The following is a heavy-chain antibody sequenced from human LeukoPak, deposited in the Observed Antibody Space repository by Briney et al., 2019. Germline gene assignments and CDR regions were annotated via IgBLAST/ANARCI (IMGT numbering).Heavy chain of an antibody. V-gene: IGHV1-69-2*01. J-gene: IGHJ3*02. Sequence: ASVKVSCKASGYTFTSYDINWVRQAPGKGLEWMGLVDPEDGETIYAEKFQGRVTITADTSTDTAYMELSSLRSEDTAVYYCAAVLDYGDYGDNAFDIWGQGTMVTVSS. CDR2: VDPEDGET. D-gene: IGHD4-17*01. CDR1: GYTFTSYD. CDR3: AAVLDYGDYGDNAFDI.